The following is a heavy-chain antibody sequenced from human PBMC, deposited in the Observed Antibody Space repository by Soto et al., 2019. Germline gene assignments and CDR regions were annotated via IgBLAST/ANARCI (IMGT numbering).Heavy chain of an antibody. Sequence: GGSLRLSCAASGFTFSSNAMSWVRQAPGKGLEWVSAISGSGGSKYYADSVKGRITIPRDISKNTLYLQINSLIAEDTDVYYCADVYDDVFGGIVGATRPDYWGQGTLVTVSS. CDR2: ISGSGGSK. CDR1: GFTFSSNA. J-gene: IGHJ4*02. CDR3: ADVYDDVFGGIVGATRPDY. D-gene: IGHD1-26*01. V-gene: IGHV3-23*01.